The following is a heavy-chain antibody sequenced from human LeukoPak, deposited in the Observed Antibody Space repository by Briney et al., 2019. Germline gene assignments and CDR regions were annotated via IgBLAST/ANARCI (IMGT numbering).Heavy chain of an antibody. J-gene: IGHJ2*01. CDR3: ARAGGDYHYWYFDL. D-gene: IGHD4-17*01. Sequence: GGSLRLSCAASGFTFDDYGMSWVRQAPGKGLEWVSGINWNGGSTGYADSVKGRFTISRDNAKNSLYLQMNSLRAEDTALYYCARAGGDYHYWYFDLWGRGTLVTVSS. CDR1: GFTFDDYG. V-gene: IGHV3-20*04. CDR2: INWNGGST.